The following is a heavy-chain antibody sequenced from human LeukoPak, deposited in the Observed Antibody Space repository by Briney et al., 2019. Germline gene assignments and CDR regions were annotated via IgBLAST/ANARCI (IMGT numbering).Heavy chain of an antibody. CDR2: IWYDGSNK. CDR1: GFTFSSYG. V-gene: IGHV3-33*01. J-gene: IGHJ6*03. Sequence: GRSLRLSCAASGFTFSSYGMHWVRQAPGKGLEWVAVIWYDGSNKYYADSVKGRFTISRDNSKNTLYLQMNSLRAEDTAVYYCARDYSSSWYGVYYYYMDVWGKGTTVTVSS. D-gene: IGHD6-13*01. CDR3: ARDYSSSWYGVYYYYMDV.